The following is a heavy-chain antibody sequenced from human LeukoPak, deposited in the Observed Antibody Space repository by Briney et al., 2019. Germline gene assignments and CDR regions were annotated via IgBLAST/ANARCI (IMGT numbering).Heavy chain of an antibody. CDR3: AKDRRDSSSWGY. V-gene: IGHV3-23*01. Sequence: PGRSLRLSCAASGFTFSSYAMSWVRQAPGKGLEWVSAISGSGGSTYYADSVKGRFTISRDNSKNTLYLQMNSLRAEDTAVYYCAKDRRDSSSWGYWGQGTLVTVSS. J-gene: IGHJ4*02. D-gene: IGHD6-13*01. CDR1: GFTFSSYA. CDR2: ISGSGGST.